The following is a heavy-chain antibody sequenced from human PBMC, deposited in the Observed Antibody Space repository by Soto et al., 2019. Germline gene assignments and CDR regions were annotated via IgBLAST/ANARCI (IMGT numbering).Heavy chain of an antibody. V-gene: IGHV1-18*01. J-gene: IGHJ4*02. CDR2: ISAYNGNT. D-gene: IGHD3-22*01. CDR1: GYTFTSYG. CDR3: ARGHYYDSSGYYPPFDY. Sequence: ASVKVSCKASGYTFTSYGISWVRQAPGQGLEWMGWISAYNGNTNYAQKRQGRVTMTTDTSTSTAYMELRSLRSDDTAVHYCARGHYYDSSGYYPPFDYWGQGTLVTVSS.